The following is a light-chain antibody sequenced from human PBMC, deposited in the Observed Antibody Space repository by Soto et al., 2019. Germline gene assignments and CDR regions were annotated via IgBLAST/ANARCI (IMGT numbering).Light chain of an antibody. V-gene: IGKV3-15*01. CDR2: GAS. CDR1: RSVASN. CDR3: QQYQQWPCYT. Sequence: EVVMTQSPATLSVSPGERATLSCRASRSVASNLAWYQHKPGQGPRLLLYGASTRASGIPARFSGSGSGTEFTLTISSLQTEDFAVYYCQQYQQWPCYTFGQGTKLEIK. J-gene: IGKJ2*01.